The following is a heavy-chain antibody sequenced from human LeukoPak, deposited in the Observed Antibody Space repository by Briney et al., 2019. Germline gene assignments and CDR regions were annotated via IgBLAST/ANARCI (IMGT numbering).Heavy chain of an antibody. Sequence: GGSLRLSCAASGFTVSSNYMSWVRQAPGKGLEWVSVIYSGGSTYYADSVKGRFTISRDNSKNTLYLQMNSLRAEDTAVYYCARDLGISGYENGYWGQGTLVTVSS. CDR3: ARDLGISGYENGY. V-gene: IGHV3-66*01. D-gene: IGHD5-12*01. CDR2: IYSGGST. J-gene: IGHJ4*02. CDR1: GFTVSSNY.